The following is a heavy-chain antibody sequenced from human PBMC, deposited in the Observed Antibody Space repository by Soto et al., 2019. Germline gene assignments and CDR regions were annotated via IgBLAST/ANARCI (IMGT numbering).Heavy chain of an antibody. Sequence: GGSLRLSCAASGFTFDNYEMTWVRQAPGKGLEWLSSISSSSSYIYYADSVKGRFTISRDNAKNSLYLQMNSLRAEDTAVYYCARDRLNCGGDCYFDYWGQGTLVTVSS. CDR3: ARDRLNCGGDCYFDY. D-gene: IGHD2-21*02. J-gene: IGHJ4*02. CDR2: ISSSSSYI. CDR1: GFTFDNYE. V-gene: IGHV3-21*01.